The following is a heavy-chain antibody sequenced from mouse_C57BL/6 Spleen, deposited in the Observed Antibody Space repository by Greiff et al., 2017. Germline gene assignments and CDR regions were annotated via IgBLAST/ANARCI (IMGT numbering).Heavy chain of an antibody. Sequence: EVQLVESGEGLVKPGGSLKLSCAASGFTFSSYAMSWVRQTPEKRLEWVAYISSGGDYIYYADTVKGRFTISRDNANNTLYLQKSSLTSEDTAVYYCTRGEDYGSSWFGDWGQGTLVTVSA. CDR1: GFTFSSYA. CDR3: TRGEDYGSSWFGD. D-gene: IGHD1-1*01. V-gene: IGHV5-9-1*02. J-gene: IGHJ3*01. CDR2: ISSGGDYI.